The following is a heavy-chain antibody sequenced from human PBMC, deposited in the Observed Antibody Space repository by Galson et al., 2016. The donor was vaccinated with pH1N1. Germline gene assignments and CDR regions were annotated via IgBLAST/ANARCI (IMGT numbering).Heavy chain of an antibody. CDR1: GDTFRNYA. CDR2: IIPKFGST. Sequence: SVKVSCKASGDTFRNYAITWVRQAPGQGLQWMGGIIPKFGSTTESQELEGRVTFSADASTEIVFMELRSLRSEDTAVYYCARVSFRELSYYQGMDVWGQGTTVTVSS. J-gene: IGHJ6*02. V-gene: IGHV1-69*13. CDR3: ARVSFRELSYYQGMDV. D-gene: IGHD3-10*01.